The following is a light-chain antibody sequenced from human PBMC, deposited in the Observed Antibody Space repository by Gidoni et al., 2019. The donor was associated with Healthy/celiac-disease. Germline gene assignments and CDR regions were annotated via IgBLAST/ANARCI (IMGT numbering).Light chain of an antibody. CDR3: QSYDNSNRWV. V-gene: IGLV6-57*03. CDR2: EDN. CDR1: SGSIASNY. J-gene: IGLJ3*02. Sequence: RSSGSIASNYVQWYQQRPGSAPTTVIYEDNQRPSGVPDRFSGSIDSSSNSASLTISGLKPEDEADYYCQSYDNSNRWVFGGGTKLTVL.